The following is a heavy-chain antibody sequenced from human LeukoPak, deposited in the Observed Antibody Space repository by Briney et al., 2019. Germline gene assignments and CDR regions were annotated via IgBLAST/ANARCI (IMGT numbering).Heavy chain of an antibody. Sequence: ASVKVSCKASGGTFSSYAISWVRQAPGQGLEWMGGIIPIFGTANYAQKFQGRVTITADESTSTAYMELSSLRSEDTAVYYCASSNIVVVPAAIPSNAFDIWGQGTMVTVSS. CDR2: IIPIFGTA. CDR1: GGTFSSYA. J-gene: IGHJ3*02. CDR3: ASSNIVVVPAAIPSNAFDI. D-gene: IGHD2-2*01. V-gene: IGHV1-69*13.